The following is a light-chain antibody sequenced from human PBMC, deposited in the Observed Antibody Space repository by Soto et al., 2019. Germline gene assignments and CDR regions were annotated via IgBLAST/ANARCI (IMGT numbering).Light chain of an antibody. Sequence: AIRMTQSPSSLSASTGDRVTITCRASQGISSYLAWYQQKPGKAPKLLIYAASTLQSGVPSRFSGSGSGTDFTLTISCLQSEDFATYYCQQYYSYLPTFGQGTRLEI. CDR2: AAS. V-gene: IGKV1-8*01. CDR1: QGISSY. CDR3: QQYYSYLPT. J-gene: IGKJ5*01.